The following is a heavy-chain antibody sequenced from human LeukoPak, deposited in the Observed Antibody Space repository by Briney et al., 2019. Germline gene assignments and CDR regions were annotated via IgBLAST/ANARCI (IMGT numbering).Heavy chain of an antibody. D-gene: IGHD5-18*01. Sequence: SETLSLTCAVYGGSFSGYYWSWIRQPPGKGLEWIGEINHSGSTNYNPSLKSRVTISVDTSKNQFSLKLSSVTAADTAVYYCARGRSLFIQLWSKALDYWGQGTLVTVSS. V-gene: IGHV4-34*01. CDR3: ARGRSLFIQLWSKALDY. CDR2: INHSGST. CDR1: GGSFSGYY. J-gene: IGHJ4*02.